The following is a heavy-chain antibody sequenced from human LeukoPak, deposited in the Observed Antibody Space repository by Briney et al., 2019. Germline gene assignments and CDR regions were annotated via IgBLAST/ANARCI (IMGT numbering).Heavy chain of an antibody. CDR3: VKEHGSGYYRTADY. J-gene: IGHJ4*02. D-gene: IGHD3-10*01. CDR2: IRGTGGTT. V-gene: IGHV3-23*01. Sequence: GGSLRLSCAASGFTFSDYALIWVRQAPGKGLEWISAIRGTGGTTYYADSAKGRCTISRDNSRNTVYLQMNSLRAEDTALYYCVKEHGSGYYRTADYWGQGTLVTVSS. CDR1: GFTFSDYA.